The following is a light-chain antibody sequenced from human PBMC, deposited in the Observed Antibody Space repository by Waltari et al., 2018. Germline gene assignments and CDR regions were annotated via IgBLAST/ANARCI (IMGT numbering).Light chain of an antibody. V-gene: IGKV3-11*01. Sequence: LSLSPGERATLSCRASQSVSSYLAWYQQKPGQAPRLLIYDASNRATGIPARFSGSGSGTDFTLTISSLEPEDFAVYYCQQRSSWPPWTFGQGP. CDR1: QSVSSY. CDR2: DAS. CDR3: QQRSSWPPWT. J-gene: IGKJ1*01.